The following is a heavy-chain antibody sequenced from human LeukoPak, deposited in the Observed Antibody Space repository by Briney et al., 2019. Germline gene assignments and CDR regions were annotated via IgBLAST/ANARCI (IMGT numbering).Heavy chain of an antibody. Sequence: PSETLSLTCAVYGGSFSGYYWSWIRQPPGKGLEWIGEINHSGSTNYNPSLKSRVTISVDTSKNQFSLKLSSVTAADTAVYYCASGSGYYSDYWGQGTLVTVSS. D-gene: IGHD3-22*01. CDR1: GGSFSGYY. CDR3: ASGSGYYSDY. V-gene: IGHV4-34*01. J-gene: IGHJ4*02. CDR2: INHSGST.